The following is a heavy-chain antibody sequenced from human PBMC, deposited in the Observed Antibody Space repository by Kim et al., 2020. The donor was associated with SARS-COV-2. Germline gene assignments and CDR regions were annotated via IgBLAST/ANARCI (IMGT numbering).Heavy chain of an antibody. J-gene: IGHJ6*02. Sequence: GGSLRLSCAASGFTFSSYGMHWVRQAPGKGLEWVAVIWYDGSNKYYADSVKGRFTISRDNSKNTLYLQMNSLRAEDTAVYYCAKDLKLWFGELSGYYYYGMDVWGQGTTVTVSS. D-gene: IGHD3-10*01. CDR3: AKDLKLWFGELSGYYYYGMDV. CDR2: IWYDGSNK. CDR1: GFTFSSYG. V-gene: IGHV3-33*06.